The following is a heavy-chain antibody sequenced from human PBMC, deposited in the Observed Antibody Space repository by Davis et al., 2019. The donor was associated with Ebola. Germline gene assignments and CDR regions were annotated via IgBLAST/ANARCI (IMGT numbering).Heavy chain of an antibody. CDR1: GGTFSSYA. V-gene: IGHV1-69*04. D-gene: IGHD5-12*01. CDR2: IIPILGIA. J-gene: IGHJ5*02. Sequence: AASVKVSCKASGGTFSSYAISWVRQAPGQGLEWMGRIIPILGIANYAQKFQGRVTINADESTSTAYMELNSLRAEDTAVYYCARDSVFGYSGRFDPWGQGTPVTVSS. CDR3: ARDSVFGYSGRFDP.